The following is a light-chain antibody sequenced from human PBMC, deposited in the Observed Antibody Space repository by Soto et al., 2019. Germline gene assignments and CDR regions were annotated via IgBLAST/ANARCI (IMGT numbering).Light chain of an antibody. CDR1: QRISTW. J-gene: IGKJ1*01. CDR3: QQYEYSPPRWT. V-gene: IGKV1-5*01. CDR2: DAS. Sequence: DIQMTQSPSTLSASVGDGVTITCRASQRISTWLAWYQQKPGKAPKLLISDASSLETGVPSRFSGSGSGTEFTLTISRLEPEDSALYYCQQYEYSPPRWTFGQGTKVDIK.